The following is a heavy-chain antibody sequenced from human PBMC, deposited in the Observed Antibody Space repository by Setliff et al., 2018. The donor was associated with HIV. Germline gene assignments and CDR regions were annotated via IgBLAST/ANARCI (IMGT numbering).Heavy chain of an antibody. V-gene: IGHV4-38-2*02. CDR3: AREGTVGDYYGSSGYYYVGVTNWFDP. J-gene: IGHJ5*02. D-gene: IGHD3-22*01. Sequence: SETLSLTCAVSGYSISSGYYWGWIRQPPGKGLEWIGSIYHSGSTYYNPSLKSRVTISVDTSKNQFSLKLSSVTAADTAVYYCAREGTVGDYYGSSGYYYVGVTNWFDPWGQGTLVTVSS. CDR1: GYSISSGYY. CDR2: IYHSGST.